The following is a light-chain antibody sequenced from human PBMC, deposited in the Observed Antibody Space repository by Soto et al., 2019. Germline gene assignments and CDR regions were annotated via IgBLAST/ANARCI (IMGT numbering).Light chain of an antibody. V-gene: IGKV1-13*02. CDR1: QGISSA. J-gene: IGKJ1*01. CDR2: DAS. CDR3: QQFNSYLKT. Sequence: AIQLTQSPSSLSASVGDRVTITCRASQGISSALAWYQQKPEKAPKLLIYDASILESGVPSRFSGSGSGTDFTLTISSLQPEDFATYYCQQFNSYLKTFGQGTKVEIK.